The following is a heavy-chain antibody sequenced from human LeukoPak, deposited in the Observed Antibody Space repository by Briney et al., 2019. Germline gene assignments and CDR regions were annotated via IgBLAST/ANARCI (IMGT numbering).Heavy chain of an antibody. V-gene: IGHV7-4-1*02. Sequence: GGSLRLSCAASGYTFTRYAMNWVRQAPGQGLEWMGWINTNTGNPTYAQGFTGRFVFSLDTSVSTAYLQISSLKAEDTAVYYCARSIAARSFDFWGQGTLVTVSS. CDR1: GYTFTRYA. CDR3: ARSIAARSFDF. CDR2: INTNTGNP. D-gene: IGHD6-6*01. J-gene: IGHJ4*02.